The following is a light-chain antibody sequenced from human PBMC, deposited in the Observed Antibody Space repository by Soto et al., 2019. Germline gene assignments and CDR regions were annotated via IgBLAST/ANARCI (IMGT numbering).Light chain of an antibody. CDR2: EVS. Sequence: QSVLTQPRSVSGSPGQSVTISCTGPSSDVVDYNYVSWYQQHPGKAPKLMIYEVSDRPSGISSRFSGSKSGNTASLTISGLQTEDEADYYCSSYTSSSTLFGTGTKLTVL. CDR3: SSYTSSSTL. J-gene: IGLJ1*01. CDR1: SSDVVDYNY. V-gene: IGLV2-14*01.